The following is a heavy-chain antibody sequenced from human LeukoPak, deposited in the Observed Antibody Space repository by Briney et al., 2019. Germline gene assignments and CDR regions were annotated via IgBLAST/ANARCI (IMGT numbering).Heavy chain of an antibody. CDR2: ISAYNGNT. CDR1: GYTFTGYY. J-gene: IGHJ4*02. Sequence: ASVKVSCKASGYTFTGYYMHWVRQAPGQGLEWMGWISAYNGNTNYAQKLQGRVTMTTDTSTSTAYMELRSLRSDDTAVYYCARSENGEGFFDYWGQGTLVTVSS. D-gene: IGHD1-1*01. CDR3: ARSENGEGFFDY. V-gene: IGHV1-18*04.